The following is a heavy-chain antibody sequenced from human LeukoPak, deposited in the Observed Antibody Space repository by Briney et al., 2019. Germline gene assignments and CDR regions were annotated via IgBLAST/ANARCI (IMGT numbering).Heavy chain of an antibody. J-gene: IGHJ4*02. CDR1: GFTFSTYG. D-gene: IGHD3-22*01. CDR2: IWYDGSKK. CDR3: AKAPHYYDSSGYYLDDY. V-gene: IGHV3-30*02. Sequence: GGSLRLSCAASGFTFSTYGTHWVRQAQGKGLEWVAFIWYDGSKKYYADSVKGRFTISRDNSKNSLYLQINSLRPEDTAFYYCAKAPHYYDSSGYYLDDYWGQGTLVTVSS.